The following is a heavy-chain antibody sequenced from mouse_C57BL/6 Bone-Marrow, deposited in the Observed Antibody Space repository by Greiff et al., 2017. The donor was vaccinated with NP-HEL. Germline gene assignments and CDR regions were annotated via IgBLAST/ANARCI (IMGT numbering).Heavy chain of an antibody. CDR2: IYPRDGST. J-gene: IGHJ4*01. CDR3: ARPTAQVPYAMDY. V-gene: IGHV1-85*01. CDR1: GYTFTSYD. D-gene: IGHD3-2*02. Sequence: QVQLKESGPELVKPGASVKLSCKASGYTFTSYDINWVKQRPGQGLEWIGWIYPRDGSTKYNEKFKGKATLTVDTSSSTAYMELHSLTSEDSAVYFCARPTAQVPYAMDYWGQGTSVTVSS.